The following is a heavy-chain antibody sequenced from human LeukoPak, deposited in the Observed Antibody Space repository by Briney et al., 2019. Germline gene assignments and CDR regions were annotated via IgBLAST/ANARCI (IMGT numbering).Heavy chain of an antibody. D-gene: IGHD2-2*01. V-gene: IGHV3-30*18. Sequence: GRSLRLSCAASGFTFSSYGMHWVRQAPGKGLEWVAVISYDGSNKYYADSVKGRFTISRDNSKNTLYLQMNSLRAEDTAVYYCAKDRSRYQLLGDAFDIWGQGTMVTASS. J-gene: IGHJ3*02. CDR3: AKDRSRYQLLGDAFDI. CDR1: GFTFSSYG. CDR2: ISYDGSNK.